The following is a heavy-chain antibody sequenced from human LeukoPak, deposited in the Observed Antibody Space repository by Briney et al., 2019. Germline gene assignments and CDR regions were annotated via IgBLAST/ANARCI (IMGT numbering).Heavy chain of an antibody. V-gene: IGHV4-38-2*02. CDR1: GYSISSGYY. CDR2: IYHSGST. D-gene: IGHD3-22*01. CDR3: ARAPMYYYDSSGLDYYFDY. Sequence: SETLSLTCTVSGYSISSGYYWGWIRQPPGKGLERIGSIYHSGSTYYNPSLKSRVTISVDTSKNQFSLKLSSVTAADTAVYYCARAPMYYYDSSGLDYYFDYWGQGTLVTVSS. J-gene: IGHJ4*02.